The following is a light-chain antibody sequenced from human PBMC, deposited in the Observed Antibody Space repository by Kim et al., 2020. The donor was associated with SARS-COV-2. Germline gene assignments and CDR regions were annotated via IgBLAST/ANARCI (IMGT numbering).Light chain of an antibody. CDR2: DVY. V-gene: IGLV2-14*04. Sequence: GHSSTISCTGTSSDVGGYCHVSWYQQHPGKAPKLIIYDVYKRPSGASVRFSGSKSANTASLTISGLQAEDEAEYYCSSFTSIGTWVFGGGTQLTVL. J-gene: IGLJ3*02. CDR1: SSDVGGYCH. CDR3: SSFTSIGTWV.